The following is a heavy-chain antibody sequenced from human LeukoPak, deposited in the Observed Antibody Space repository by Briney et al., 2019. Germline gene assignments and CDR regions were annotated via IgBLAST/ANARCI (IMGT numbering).Heavy chain of an antibody. J-gene: IGHJ4*02. CDR3: ARDGRYQLLLEGEAFFDY. V-gene: IGHV4-59*12. D-gene: IGHD2-2*01. Sequence: PSETLSLTCTVSGGSISSYYWSWIRQPPGKGLEWIGYIYYSGSTYYNPSLKSRVTISVDTSKNQFSLKLSSVTAADTAVYYCARDGRYQLLLEGEAFFDYWGQGTLVTVSS. CDR1: GGSISSYY. CDR2: IYYSGST.